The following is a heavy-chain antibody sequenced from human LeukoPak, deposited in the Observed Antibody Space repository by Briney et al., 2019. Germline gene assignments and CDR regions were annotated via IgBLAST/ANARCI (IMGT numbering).Heavy chain of an antibody. J-gene: IGHJ6*03. V-gene: IGHV1-8*03. D-gene: IGHD3-3*01. CDR1: GYTFTSYD. CDR3: ARGSGYDFWSGYYYYYYMDV. CDR2: MNPNSGNT. Sequence: ASVKVSCKASGYTFTSYDINWVRQTTGQGLEWMGWMNPNSGNTGYARKFQGRVTITRNTSISTAYMELSSLRSEDTAVYYCARGSGYDFWSGYYYYYYMDVWGKGTTVTVSS.